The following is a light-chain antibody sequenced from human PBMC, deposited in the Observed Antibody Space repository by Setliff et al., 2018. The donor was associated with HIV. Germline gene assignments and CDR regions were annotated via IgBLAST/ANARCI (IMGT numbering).Light chain of an antibody. CDR3: TSYTSSDTYV. J-gene: IGLJ1*01. Sequence: QPVLTQPASVSAAPGLAITISCTGTKSDIGSYNYVSWYLQESGKAPKLIMYDFTSRPSGISNRFSGSQSCNTASLTISGLRTEDEGTYYCTSYTSSDTYVFGTGTKVTVL. V-gene: IGLV2-14*03. CDR1: KSDIGSYNY. CDR2: DFT.